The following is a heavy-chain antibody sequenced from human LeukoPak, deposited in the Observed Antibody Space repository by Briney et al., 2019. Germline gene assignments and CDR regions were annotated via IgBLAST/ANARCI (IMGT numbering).Heavy chain of an antibody. Sequence: ASVKVSCKASGYTFSDYGISWVRQAPGQGLEWMGWISGYNDKTKYAQKFQGRVTMTIETSTRTAYMELRSLRSDDTAVYYCARDPGVDYDNVGLYYWGQGTLVTVSS. CDR1: GYTFSDYG. V-gene: IGHV1-18*01. CDR2: ISGYNDKT. D-gene: IGHD3-22*01. J-gene: IGHJ4*02. CDR3: ARDPGVDYDNVGLYY.